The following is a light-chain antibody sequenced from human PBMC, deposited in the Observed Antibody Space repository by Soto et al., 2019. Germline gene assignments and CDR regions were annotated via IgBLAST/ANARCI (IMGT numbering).Light chain of an antibody. CDR3: QQYNNWPQT. V-gene: IGKV3-15*01. CDR1: QSVGSK. Sequence: QSPDTLSLSKRERASLSCRASQSVGSKVAWYQQKPGQAPRLLIYGASTRATGIPARFSGSGSGTEFTLTISSLQSEDFAVYYCQQYNNWPQTFGQGTEVDI. CDR2: GAS. J-gene: IGKJ1*01.